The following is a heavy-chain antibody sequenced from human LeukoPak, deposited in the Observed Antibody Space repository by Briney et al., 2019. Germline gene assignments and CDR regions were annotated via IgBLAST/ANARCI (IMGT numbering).Heavy chain of an antibody. V-gene: IGHV3-23*01. CDR2: ITGRGSST. Sequence: GGSLRLSCAASGFTFSSYAMTWVRQAPGKGLEWVSTITGRGSSTYYADSVKGRFTISRDNSKNTLYLQMNSLTAEDTAVYYCANPHCSSTSCYWFDPWGQGTLVTVSS. D-gene: IGHD2-2*01. J-gene: IGHJ5*02. CDR1: GFTFSSYA. CDR3: ANPHCSSTSCYWFDP.